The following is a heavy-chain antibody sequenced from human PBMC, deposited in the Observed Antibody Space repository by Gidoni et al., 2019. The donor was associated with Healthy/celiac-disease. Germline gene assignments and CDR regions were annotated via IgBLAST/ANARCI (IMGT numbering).Heavy chain of an antibody. J-gene: IGHJ2*01. Sequence: EVQLVESGGGLIQPGGSLRLSCAASGFTVSSNYMSWVRQAPGKGLGWVSVIYSGGSTYYADSVKGRFTISRDNSKNTLYLQMNSLRAEDTAVYYCARVRSGWYENWYFDLWGRGTLVTVSS. D-gene: IGHD6-19*01. CDR3: ARVRSGWYENWYFDL. CDR2: IYSGGST. CDR1: GFTVSSNY. V-gene: IGHV3-53*01.